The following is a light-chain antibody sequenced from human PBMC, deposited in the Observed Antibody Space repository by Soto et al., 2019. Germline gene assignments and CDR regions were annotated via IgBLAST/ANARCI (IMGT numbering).Light chain of an antibody. CDR1: RSDIGAYNF. J-gene: IGLJ2*01. V-gene: IGLV2-14*03. CDR2: DVN. CDR3: TSWMTSTTMI. Sequence: QSVLTQPASVSGSPGQSITISCTGTRSDIGAYNFVSWYQQHPGEVPKLILYDVNVRPSGVSNRFSGSKSGNTASLTISGLQAEDEADYYCTSWMTSTTMIFGGGTKLTVL.